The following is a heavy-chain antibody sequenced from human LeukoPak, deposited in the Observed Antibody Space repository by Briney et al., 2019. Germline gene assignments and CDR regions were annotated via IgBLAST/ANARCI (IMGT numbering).Heavy chain of an antibody. Sequence: GGSLRLSCAASGFTVSSNYMSWVRQAPGKGLEWVSVIYSGGSTYYADSVKGRFTISRDNAKNSLYLQMNSLRAEDTAVYYCARDRKSSSWYCGMDVWGQGTTVTVSS. CDR3: ARDRKSSSWYCGMDV. CDR2: IYSGGST. V-gene: IGHV3-53*01. D-gene: IGHD6-13*01. CDR1: GFTVSSNY. J-gene: IGHJ6*02.